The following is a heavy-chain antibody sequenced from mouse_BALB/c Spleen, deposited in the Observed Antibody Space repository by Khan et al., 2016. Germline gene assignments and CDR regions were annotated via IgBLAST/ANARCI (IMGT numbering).Heavy chain of an antibody. J-gene: IGHJ2*01. CDR1: GYTFTSYT. CDR3: AREGWLLGFFDY. CDR2: VNPSNDYT. V-gene: IGHV1-4*01. D-gene: IGHD2-3*01. Sequence: QVQLQQSGAELARPGASVKMSCKASGYTFTSYTMFWVKQRPGQGLEWLGYVNPSNDYTDYNQKFKDKATLTADKSSSTAYMQLTSLTSEDSAVYYCAREGWLLGFFDYWGQGTTLTVSS.